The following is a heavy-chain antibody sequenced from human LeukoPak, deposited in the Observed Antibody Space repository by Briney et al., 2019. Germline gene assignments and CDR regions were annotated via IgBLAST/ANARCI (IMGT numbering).Heavy chain of an antibody. V-gene: IGHV1-2*02. CDR1: GYTFTGYY. D-gene: IGHD2-2*02. CDR2: INPNSGGT. Sequence: ASVKVSCKASGYTFTGYYMHWVRQAPGQGLEWMGWINPNSGGTNYAQKFQGRVTMTRDTSISTAYVELSRMRSDDTAVYYCAREVVVPAAILEGWFDPWGQGTLVTVSS. J-gene: IGHJ5*02. CDR3: AREVVVPAAILEGWFDP.